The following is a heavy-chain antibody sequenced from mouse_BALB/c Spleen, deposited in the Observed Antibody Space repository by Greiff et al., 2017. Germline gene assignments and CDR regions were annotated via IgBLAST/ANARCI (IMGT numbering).Heavy chain of an antibody. CDR3: SYDYGAWFAY. CDR2: IDPENGDT. D-gene: IGHD2-4*01. J-gene: IGHJ3*01. CDR1: GFNIKDYY. Sequence: EVKLQESGAELVRSGASVKLSCTASGFNIKDYYMHWVKQRPEQGLEWIGWIDPENGDTEYAPKFQGKATMTADTSSNTAYLQLSSLTSEDTAVYYCSYDYGAWFAYWGQGTLVTVSA. V-gene: IGHV14-4*02.